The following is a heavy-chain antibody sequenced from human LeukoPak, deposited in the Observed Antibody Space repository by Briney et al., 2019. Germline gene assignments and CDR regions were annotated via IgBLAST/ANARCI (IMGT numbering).Heavy chain of an antibody. D-gene: IGHD6-13*01. J-gene: IGHJ4*02. Sequence: PGGSLRLSCSASGFTFSSYAMHWVRQAPGKGLEYVSAISSNGGSTYYADSVKGRFTISRDNSKNTLYLQMNSLRAEDTAVYYCARSIPYGTTWYGRSDYWGQGTLVTVSS. CDR2: ISSNGGST. CDR3: ARSIPYGTTWYGRSDY. V-gene: IGHV3-64*04. CDR1: GFTFSSYA.